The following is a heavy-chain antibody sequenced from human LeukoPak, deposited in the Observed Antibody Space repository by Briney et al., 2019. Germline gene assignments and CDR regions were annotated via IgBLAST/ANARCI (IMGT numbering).Heavy chain of an antibody. D-gene: IGHD6-19*01. Sequence: ASVKVSCKASGYTFTGYYMHWMRQAPGQGLEWMGWINPNSGGTNYAQKFQGRVTMTRDTSISTAYMELSRLRSDDTAVYYCARGAPIAVAEYDAFDIWGQGTMVTVSS. CDR3: ARGAPIAVAEYDAFDI. CDR2: INPNSGGT. J-gene: IGHJ3*02. V-gene: IGHV1-2*02. CDR1: GYTFTGYY.